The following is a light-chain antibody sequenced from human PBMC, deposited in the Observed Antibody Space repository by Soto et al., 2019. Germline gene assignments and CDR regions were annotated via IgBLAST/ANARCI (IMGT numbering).Light chain of an antibody. Sequence: QAVVTQPPSASGTPGQRVTISCSGGSSNIGSSSVNWYQQLPGTAPKLLIYSNNQRPSGVPARFSGSKSGTSASLAISGLQSEDEADYYCATWDDSLNGVVFGGGTKLTVL. J-gene: IGLJ2*01. CDR3: ATWDDSLNGVV. V-gene: IGLV1-44*01. CDR2: SNN. CDR1: SSNIGSSS.